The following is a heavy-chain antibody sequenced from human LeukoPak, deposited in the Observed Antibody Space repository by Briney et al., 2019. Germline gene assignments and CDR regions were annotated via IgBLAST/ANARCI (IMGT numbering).Heavy chain of an antibody. V-gene: IGHV3-49*03. CDR1: GLAFADYS. CDR3: ALTYYYGSGSYN. CDR2: IRSRAYGGTT. D-gene: IGHD3-10*01. Sequence: GGSLTLSCTASGLAFADYSISWFRQAPGKGPEWVAFIRSRAYGGTTEYAASVEGRFTSSRDDSRPIAHPQMNTLKTEDTAVYFCALTYYYGSGSYNWGLGTLVTVSS. J-gene: IGHJ4*02.